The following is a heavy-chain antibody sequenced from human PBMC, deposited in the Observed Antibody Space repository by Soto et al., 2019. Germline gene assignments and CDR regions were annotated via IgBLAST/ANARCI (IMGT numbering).Heavy chain of an antibody. J-gene: IGHJ4*02. D-gene: IGHD6-13*01. V-gene: IGHV3-30*18. Sequence: QVQLVESGGGVVQPGRSLRLSCAVSGFTFSNFGMHWVRQAPGKGLEWVAVISYDGSHKYYADSVQGRFSISRDNSKDTLYLQMNSLRAEDTAVYYCAKGHSSSWGGGDYWGQGTLVTVSS. CDR3: AKGHSSSWGGGDY. CDR2: ISYDGSHK. CDR1: GFTFSNFG.